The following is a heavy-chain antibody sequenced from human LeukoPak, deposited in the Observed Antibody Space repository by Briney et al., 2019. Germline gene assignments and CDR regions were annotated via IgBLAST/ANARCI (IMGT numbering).Heavy chain of an antibody. D-gene: IGHD2-8*02. Sequence: PGGSLRLSCAASGFSVSDYHVTWIRQAPGKGLEWVAIISYDGSKTDYVDSVKGRFIVSRDNSKNTVYLEMKSLTGGATAVYFCTCLYPTRAPDHWSDRWDRNWFDPWGQGTQVIVSS. CDR3: TCLYPTRAPDHWSDRWDRNWFDP. CDR1: GFSVSDYH. J-gene: IGHJ5*02. CDR2: ISYDGSKT. V-gene: IGHV3-30-3*01.